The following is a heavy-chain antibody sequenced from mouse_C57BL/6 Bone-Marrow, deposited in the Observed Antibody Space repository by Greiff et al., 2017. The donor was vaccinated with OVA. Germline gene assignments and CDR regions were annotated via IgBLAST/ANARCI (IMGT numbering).Heavy chain of an antibody. CDR2: IYPGSGST. CDR1: GYTFTSYW. J-gene: IGHJ2*01. V-gene: IGHV1-55*01. CDR3: ALFTTVAYFDY. D-gene: IGHD1-1*01. Sequence: QVQLQQPGAELVKPGASVKLSCTASGYTFTSYWITWVKQRPGQGLEWIGDIYPGSGSTNYNEKFKSKATLTVDTSSSTAYMQLSSLTSEDSTVYCCALFTTVAYFDYWGQGTTLTVSS.